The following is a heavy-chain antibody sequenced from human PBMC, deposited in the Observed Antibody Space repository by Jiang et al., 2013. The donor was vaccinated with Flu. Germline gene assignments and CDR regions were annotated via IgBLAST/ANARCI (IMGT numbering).Heavy chain of an antibody. Sequence: LKPSETLSFTCAVYGGSFTTYYWNWIRQPPGKGLEWIGEINLNGNSHYNPSLKSRVTMSVDTSKSQFSLTLSSLTAADTAVYYCAGAPRXPYLWGSYRPEPFDYWGQGTLVTVSS. CDR1: GGSFTTYY. CDR2: INLNGNS. D-gene: IGHD3-16*02. V-gene: IGHV4-34*01. CDR3: AGAPRXPYLWGSYRPEPFDY. J-gene: IGHJ4*02.